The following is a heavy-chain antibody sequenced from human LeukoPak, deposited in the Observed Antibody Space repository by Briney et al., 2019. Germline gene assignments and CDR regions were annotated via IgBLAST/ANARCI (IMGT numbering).Heavy chain of an antibody. CDR3: ARVELVYRDIVVVPAAPKDWFDP. V-gene: IGHV1-2*02. CDR1: GYTFTSYD. J-gene: IGHJ5*02. CDR2: INPNSGGT. D-gene: IGHD2-2*01. Sequence: ASVKVSCKASGYTFTSYDINWVRQATGQGLEWMGWINPNSGGTNYAQKFQGRVTMTRDTSISTAYMELSRLRSDDTAVYYCARVELVYRDIVVVPAAPKDWFDPWGQGTLVTVSS.